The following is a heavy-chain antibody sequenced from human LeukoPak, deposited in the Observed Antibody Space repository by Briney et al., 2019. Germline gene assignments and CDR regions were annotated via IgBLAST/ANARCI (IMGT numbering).Heavy chain of an antibody. V-gene: IGHV4-59*01. D-gene: IGHD3-16*02. J-gene: IGHJ5*02. CDR1: GGSISSYY. CDR3: ARVRAYRGKRWLDP. CDR2: IYYSGST. Sequence: SETLSLTCTVSGGSISSYYWSWIRQPPGKGLEWIGYIYYSGSTNYNPSLKSRVTISVDTSKNQFSLKLSSVTAADTAVYYCARVRAYRGKRWLDPWGQGTLVTVSS.